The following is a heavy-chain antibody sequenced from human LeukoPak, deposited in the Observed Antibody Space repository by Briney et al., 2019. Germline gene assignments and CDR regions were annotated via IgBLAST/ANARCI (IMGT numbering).Heavy chain of an antibody. D-gene: IGHD3-22*01. CDR1: GGSISSSSYY. Sequence: SETLSLTCTVSGGSISSSSYYWGWIRQPPGKGLEWFGSIYYSGSTYYNPSLKSRVTISVDTSKNQFSLKLNSVTAADTAVYYCARLSHSSGYYAFDYWGQGTLVTVSS. J-gene: IGHJ4*02. V-gene: IGHV4-39*07. CDR3: ARLSHSSGYYAFDY. CDR2: IYYSGST.